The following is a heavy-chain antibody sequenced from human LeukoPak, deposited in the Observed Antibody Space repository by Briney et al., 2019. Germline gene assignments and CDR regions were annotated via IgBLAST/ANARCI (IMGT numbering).Heavy chain of an antibody. CDR2: IAYSGST. CDR3: ARDLGGDNPWYFDL. V-gene: IGHV4-59*07. D-gene: IGHD1-14*01. Sequence: SDTLSLTCTVSGGSISSYYWSWIRHPPGKGLEWIGYIAYSGSTNFNPSLKSRVTISLDTSKNQFSLKLSSAAAAATAVYYCARDLGGDNPWYFDLWGRGTLVTVSS. J-gene: IGHJ2*01. CDR1: GGSISSYY.